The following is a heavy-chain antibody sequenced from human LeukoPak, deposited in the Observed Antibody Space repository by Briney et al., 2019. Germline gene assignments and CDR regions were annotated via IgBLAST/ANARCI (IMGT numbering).Heavy chain of an antibody. CDR2: ISGSGGAT. CDR1: GFTFSSFG. CDR3: AGEGLDNYFDYFGMDV. D-gene: IGHD3-10*01. Sequence: PGGSLRLSCVGSGFTFSSFGMTWVRRAPGKGLEWVSGISGSGGATYYANSVKGRFTISRDNGKNTLYMQMNSLRDEDTAIYYCAGEGLDNYFDYFGMDVWGQGTAVTVSS. V-gene: IGHV3-23*01. J-gene: IGHJ6*02.